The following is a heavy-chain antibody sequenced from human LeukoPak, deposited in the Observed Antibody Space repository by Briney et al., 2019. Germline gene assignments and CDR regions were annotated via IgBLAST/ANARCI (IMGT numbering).Heavy chain of an antibody. V-gene: IGHV4-39*01. J-gene: IGHJ4*02. CDR3: AKRGGYGLIDY. Sequence: PSETLSPTCTVSGASISGSGYYWGWIRQSPGKGLEWIGSIYSSGSTYYNASLQSRVTISIETSKNQISLRLNSVTAADTAMYYCAKRGGYGLIDYWGQGTLVTVSS. CDR2: IYSSGST. CDR1: GASISGSGYY. D-gene: IGHD5-12*01.